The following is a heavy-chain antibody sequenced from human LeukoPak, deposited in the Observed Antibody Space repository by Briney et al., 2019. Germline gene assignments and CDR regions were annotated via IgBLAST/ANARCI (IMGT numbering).Heavy chain of an antibody. CDR3: AREGATPYWYVDL. D-gene: IGHD1-26*01. CDR1: GGTLSSYA. Sequence: GASVKVSCTASGGTLSSYAISWVRPAPGQGLEWMGGIIPIFGTSNYTQQFQGRVTITTDESTSTAYMEPRSLRPEDTAVCYCAREGATPYWYVDLWGGGTLVTVSS. CDR2: IIPIFGTS. J-gene: IGHJ2*01. V-gene: IGHV1-69*05.